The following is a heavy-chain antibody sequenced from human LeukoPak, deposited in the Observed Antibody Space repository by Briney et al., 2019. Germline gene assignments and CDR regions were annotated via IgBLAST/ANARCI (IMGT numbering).Heavy chain of an antibody. Sequence: ASVKVSCKASGGTFSSYAISWVRQAPGQGLEWMGGIIPIFGTANYAQKFQGRVTITADESTSTAYMELSSPRSEDTAVYYCARFWSGYSYYFDYWGQGTLVTVSS. CDR1: GGTFSSYA. CDR3: ARFWSGYSYYFDY. J-gene: IGHJ4*02. V-gene: IGHV1-69*13. CDR2: IIPIFGTA. D-gene: IGHD3-3*01.